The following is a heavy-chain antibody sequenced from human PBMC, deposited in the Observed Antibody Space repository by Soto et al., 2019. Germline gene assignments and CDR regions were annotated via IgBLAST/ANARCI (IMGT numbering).Heavy chain of an antibody. D-gene: IGHD3-22*01. CDR3: ARAPMLLLPSSHFDY. CDR2: ISAYNGNT. V-gene: IGHV1-18*01. J-gene: IGHJ4*02. CDR1: GYTFTSYG. Sequence: QVQLVQSGAEVKKPGASVKVSCKASGYTFTSYGISWVRQAPGQGLEWMGWISAYNGNTNYAQKLQGRVTMTTDTSTSTAYMELRSLRSDYTAVYYCARAPMLLLPSSHFDYWGQGTLVTVSS.